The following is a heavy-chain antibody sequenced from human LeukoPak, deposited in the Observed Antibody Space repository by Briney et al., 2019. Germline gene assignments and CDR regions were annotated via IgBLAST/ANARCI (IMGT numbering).Heavy chain of an antibody. CDR2: ISYDGSNK. V-gene: IGHV3-30-3*01. CDR3: ATMIVVVMI. J-gene: IGHJ4*02. Sequence: QSGGSLRLSCAASGFTFSSYAMHWVRQAPGKGLEWVAVISYDGSNKYYADSVKGRFTISRDNSKNTPYLQMNSLRAEDTAVYYCATMIVVVMIWGQGTLVTVSS. CDR1: GFTFSSYA. D-gene: IGHD3-22*01.